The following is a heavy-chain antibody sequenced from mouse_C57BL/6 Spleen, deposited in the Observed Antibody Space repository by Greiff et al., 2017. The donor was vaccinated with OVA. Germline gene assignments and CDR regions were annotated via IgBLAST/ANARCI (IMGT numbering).Heavy chain of an antibody. D-gene: IGHD1-1*01. CDR2: IDPSDSYT. J-gene: IGHJ1*03. Sequence: VQLQHPGAELVRPGTSVKLSCKASGYTFTSYWMHWVKQRPGQGLEWIGVIDPSDSYTNYNQKFKGKATLTVDTSSSTAYMQLSSLTSEDSAVYYCARYYGSSYWYFDVWGTGTTVTVSS. V-gene: IGHV1-59*01. CDR3: ARYYGSSYWYFDV. CDR1: GYTFTSYW.